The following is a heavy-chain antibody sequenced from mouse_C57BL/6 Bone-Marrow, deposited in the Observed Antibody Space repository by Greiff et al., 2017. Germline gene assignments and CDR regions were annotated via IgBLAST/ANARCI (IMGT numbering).Heavy chain of an antibody. CDR2: FYPGSGSI. D-gene: IGHD2-3*01. J-gene: IGHJ3*01. Sequence: VKLMESGAELVKPGASVKLSCKASGYTFTEYTIHWVKQRSGQGLEWIGWFYPGSGSIKYNEKFKDKATLTADKSSSTVYMELSRLTSEDSAVYFGARHEENDGYYAWFAYWGQGTLVTVSA. CDR1: GYTFTEYT. V-gene: IGHV1-62-2*01. CDR3: ARHEENDGYYAWFAY.